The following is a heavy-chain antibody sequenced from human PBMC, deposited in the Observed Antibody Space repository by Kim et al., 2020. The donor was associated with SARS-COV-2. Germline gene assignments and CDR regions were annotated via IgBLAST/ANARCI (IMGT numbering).Heavy chain of an antibody. CDR2: IYYSGST. J-gene: IGHJ5*02. CDR1: GGSINSYY. Sequence: SETLSLTCTVSGGSINSYYWSWIRQPPGKGLEWIGYIYYSGSTNYNPSLKSRVTISVDTSKNQFSLKLSSVTAADTAVYYCARDRSYYDSCGSRVYNWFDPWGQGTLVTVSS. D-gene: IGHD3-22*01. CDR3: ARDRSYYDSCGSRVYNWFDP. V-gene: IGHV4-59*01.